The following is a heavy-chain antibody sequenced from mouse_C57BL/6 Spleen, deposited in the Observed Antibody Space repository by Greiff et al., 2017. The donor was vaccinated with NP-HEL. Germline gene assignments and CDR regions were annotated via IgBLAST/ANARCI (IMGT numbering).Heavy chain of an antibody. CDR3: ARHEHTPANWSYYYAMEY. CDR2: FYPGSGSI. V-gene: IGHV1-62-2*01. Sequence: QVQLQQSGAELVKPGASVKLSCKASGYTFTEYTIHWVKQRSGQGLEWIGWFYPGSGSIKYNEKFKDKATLTADKSSSTVYMELSRLTSEDSAVYFRARHEHTPANWSYYYAMEYWGQGTSVTVSS. D-gene: IGHD4-1*01. CDR1: GYTFTEYT. J-gene: IGHJ4*01.